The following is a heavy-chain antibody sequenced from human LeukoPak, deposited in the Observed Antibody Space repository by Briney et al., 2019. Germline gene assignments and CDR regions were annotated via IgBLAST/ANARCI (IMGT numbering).Heavy chain of an antibody. D-gene: IGHD1-1*01. J-gene: IGHJ4*02. Sequence: SQTLSLTCTVSGGSISSGDYYWSWIRQPPGKGLEWIGSIYYSGSTYYNPSLESRVTISVDTSKNQFSLRLSSVTAADTAVYYCASPTGTTDDYWGQGTLVTVSS. V-gene: IGHV4-39*07. CDR3: ASPTGTTDDY. CDR1: GGSISSGDYY. CDR2: IYYSGST.